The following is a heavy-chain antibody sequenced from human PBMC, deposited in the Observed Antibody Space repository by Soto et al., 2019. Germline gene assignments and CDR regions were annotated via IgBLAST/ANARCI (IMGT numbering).Heavy chain of an antibody. V-gene: IGHV4-31*03. Sequence: SETLSLTCTVSGGSISSGGYYWSWIRQHPGKGLEWIGYIYYSGSTYYNPSLKSRVTISVDTSKNQFSLKLSSVTAADTAVYYCARCSGGSCYLIDYWGQGTLVTVSS. D-gene: IGHD2-15*01. CDR2: IYYSGST. J-gene: IGHJ4*02. CDR3: ARCSGGSCYLIDY. CDR1: GGSISSGGYY.